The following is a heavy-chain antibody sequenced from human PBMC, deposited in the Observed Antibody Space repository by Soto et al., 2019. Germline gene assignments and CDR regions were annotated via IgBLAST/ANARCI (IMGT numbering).Heavy chain of an antibody. D-gene: IGHD3-10*01. CDR2: ISGSGGST. CDR3: AKVPRITMVRGVITHFDY. J-gene: IGHJ4*02. CDR1: GFTFSSYA. Sequence: WGSLRLSCAASGFTFSSYAMSWVRQAPGKGLEWVSAISGSGGSTYYADSVKGRFTISRDNSKNTLYLQMNSLRAEDTAVYYCAKVPRITMVRGVITHFDYWGQGTLVTVSS. V-gene: IGHV3-23*01.